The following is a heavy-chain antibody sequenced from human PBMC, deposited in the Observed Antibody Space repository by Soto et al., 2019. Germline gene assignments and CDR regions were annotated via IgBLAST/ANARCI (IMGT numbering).Heavy chain of an antibody. CDR2: ISSSSSYI. CDR3: ARAHHIAPPPRDY. V-gene: IGHV3-21*01. CDR1: GFTFSSYS. Sequence: PGGSLRLSCAASGFTFSSYSMNWVRQAPGKGLEWVSSISSSSSYIYYADSVKGRFTISRDNAKNSLYLQMNSLRAEDTAVYYCARAHHIAPPPRDYWGPGTLVTVSS. J-gene: IGHJ4*02. D-gene: IGHD6-13*01.